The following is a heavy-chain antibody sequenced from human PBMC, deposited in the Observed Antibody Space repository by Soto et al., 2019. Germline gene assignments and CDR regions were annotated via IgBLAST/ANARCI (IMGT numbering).Heavy chain of an antibody. V-gene: IGHV4-4*02. CDR2: IYHSGST. CDR3: ARGTGGSYSGWFDP. J-gene: IGHJ5*02. D-gene: IGHD1-26*01. Sequence: SETLSLTCAVSGGSISSSNWWSWVRQPPGKGLEWIGEIYHSGSTNYNPSLKSRVTISVDKSKNQFSLKLSSVPAADTAVYYCARGTGGSYSGWFDPWGQGTLVTVSS. CDR1: GGSISSSNW.